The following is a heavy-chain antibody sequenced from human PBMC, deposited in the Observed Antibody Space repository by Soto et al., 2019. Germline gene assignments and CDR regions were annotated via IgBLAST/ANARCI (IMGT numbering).Heavy chain of an antibody. D-gene: IGHD6-19*01. J-gene: IGHJ4*02. CDR1: GFTFSNYG. Sequence: GGSLRLSCAASGFTFSNYGMHWVRQAPGKGLEWVAVISYDGSNKYYADSMKGRFTISRDNSKNTLYLQMNSLTAEDAAVYYCAKDRHIAVDAIRGLFDYWGQGTLVTVSS. CDR2: ISYDGSNK. CDR3: AKDRHIAVDAIRGLFDY. V-gene: IGHV3-30*18.